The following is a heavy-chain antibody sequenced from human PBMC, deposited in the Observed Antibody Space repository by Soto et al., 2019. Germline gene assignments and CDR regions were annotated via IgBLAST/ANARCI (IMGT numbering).Heavy chain of an antibody. CDR3: AKCTHYSSGIYYYEYCMDF. Sequence: GGTLRLSCAASQFTFDDYAMHCVRQAPGKSLEWVSGMSWNSGSIGYADSVKGRFTISRDNAKNSLYLQMNSLRDEDTYLYYCAKCTHYSSGIYYYEYCMDFLGQALTVSV. V-gene: IGHV3-9*01. D-gene: IGHD3-22*01. J-gene: IGHJ6*02. CDR2: MSWNSGSI. CDR1: QFTFDDYA.